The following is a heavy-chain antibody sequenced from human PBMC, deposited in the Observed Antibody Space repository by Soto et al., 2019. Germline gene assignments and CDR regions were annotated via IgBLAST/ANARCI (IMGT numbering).Heavy chain of an antibody. V-gene: IGHV3-33*01. D-gene: IGHD2-15*01. CDR2: IWYDGSNK. J-gene: IGHJ4*02. CDR3: ARAVGPFDY. Sequence: QVQLVESGGGVVQPGRPLRLSCAASGFIFGTYGMHWVRQAPGKGLEWVAVIWYDGSNKYYADSVKGRFTISRDNSKNMLYLQMNSLRAEDTAVYYCARAVGPFDYWGQGTLVTVSS. CDR1: GFIFGTYG.